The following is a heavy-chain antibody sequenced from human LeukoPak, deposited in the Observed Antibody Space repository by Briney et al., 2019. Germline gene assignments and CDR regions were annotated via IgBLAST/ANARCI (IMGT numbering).Heavy chain of an antibody. CDR1: GGPITSGNYY. J-gene: IGHJ4*02. CDR3: ARTFCNETNCDIN. Sequence: SVTLSLTCSVSGGPITSGNYYWNWIRRPAGKGLEWIGRIYTSGSSSYSPSLKSRVSISVDKSKNQLSLRLTTVTTADTAVYYGARTFCNETNCDINWGQGTPVTVCS. D-gene: IGHD2/OR15-2a*01. V-gene: IGHV4-61*02. CDR2: IYTSGSS.